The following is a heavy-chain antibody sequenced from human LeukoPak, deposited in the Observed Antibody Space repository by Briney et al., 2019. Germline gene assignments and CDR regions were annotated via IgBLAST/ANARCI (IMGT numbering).Heavy chain of an antibody. Sequence: GGSLRLSCTASGFTFGDYAMSWVRQAPGKGLEWVGFIRSKAYGGTTEYAASVKGRFTISRDDSKSIAYLQMNSLKTEDTAVYYCTRVDDFWSGYYRVYYYMDVWGKGTTATVSS. CDR2: IRSKAYGGTT. D-gene: IGHD3-3*01. V-gene: IGHV3-49*04. CDR1: GFTFGDYA. CDR3: TRVDDFWSGYYRVYYYMDV. J-gene: IGHJ6*03.